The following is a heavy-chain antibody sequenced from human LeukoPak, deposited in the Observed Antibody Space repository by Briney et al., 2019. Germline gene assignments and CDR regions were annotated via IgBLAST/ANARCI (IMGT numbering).Heavy chain of an antibody. V-gene: IGHV1-69*13. D-gene: IGHD2-15*01. CDR2: IIPIFGTA. CDR1: GGTFSSYA. Sequence: SVKVSCKASGGTFSSYAISWVRQAPGQGLEWMGGIIPIFGTANYAQKFQGRVTITADESTSTAYMELSSLRSEDTAVYYCARHYCSGGSCYDNWGQGTLVTVSS. J-gene: IGHJ4*02. CDR3: ARHYCSGGSCYDN.